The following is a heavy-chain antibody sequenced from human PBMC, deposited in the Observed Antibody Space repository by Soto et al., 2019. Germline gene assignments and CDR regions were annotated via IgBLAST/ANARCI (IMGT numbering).Heavy chain of an antibody. CDR1: GGTSNNYV. J-gene: IGHJ6*01. D-gene: IGHD3-3*01. V-gene: IGHV1-69*01. Sequence: QVQLVQSGAEVKKPGSSVKVSCKASGGTSNNYVINWARQAPGQGLEWMGGIIPFRGTTNYAQKFQGRVTITAYESTRTAYLELGSLRSEDTAVYYCAREPRTSIFGVVATYGMDVWGQWSTVSVSS. CDR3: AREPRTSIFGVVATYGMDV. CDR2: IIPFRGTT.